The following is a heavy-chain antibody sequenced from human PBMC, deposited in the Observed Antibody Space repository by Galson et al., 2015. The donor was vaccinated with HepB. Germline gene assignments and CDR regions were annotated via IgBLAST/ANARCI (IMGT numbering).Heavy chain of an antibody. D-gene: IGHD6-13*01. CDR1: GFTFSNYG. CDR3: ARGWYHFDN. V-gene: IGHV3-33*01. J-gene: IGHJ4*02. Sequence: SLRLSCAASGFTFSNYGMHWVRQAPGKGLEWLAVIWYDGSNQYYADSVKGRFTISRDNSKSTLYLQMNSLRAEDTAVYFCARGWYHFDNWGQGTLVSVSA. CDR2: IWYDGSNQ.